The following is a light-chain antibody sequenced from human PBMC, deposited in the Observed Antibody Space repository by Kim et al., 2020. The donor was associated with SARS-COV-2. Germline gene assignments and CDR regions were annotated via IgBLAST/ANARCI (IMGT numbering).Light chain of an antibody. CDR1: SSDVGGYNF. CDR3: SSYTSSSTLV. CDR2: DVS. V-gene: IGLV2-14*03. Sequence: QSALTQPASVSGSPGQSITISCTGTSSDVGGYNFVSWYQQHPGKAPKLMIFDVSNRPSGVSNRFSGSKSGTTASLTISGLQAEDEADYYCSSYTSSSTLVFGGGTQLTDL. J-gene: IGLJ2*01.